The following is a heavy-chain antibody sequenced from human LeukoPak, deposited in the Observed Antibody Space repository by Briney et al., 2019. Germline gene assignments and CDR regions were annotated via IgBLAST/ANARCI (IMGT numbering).Heavy chain of an antibody. V-gene: IGHV1-8*01. Sequence: ASVKVSCKASGYTFTSYDINWVRQATGQGLEWMGWMNPNSGNTGYARKFQGRVTMTRNTSISTAYMELSSLRSEDTAVYYCARGSSIVVVPAATLVRYYYYGMDVWGQGTTVTVSS. CDR2: MNPNSGNT. D-gene: IGHD2-2*01. J-gene: IGHJ6*02. CDR3: ARGSSIVVVPAATLVRYYYYGMDV. CDR1: GYTFTSYD.